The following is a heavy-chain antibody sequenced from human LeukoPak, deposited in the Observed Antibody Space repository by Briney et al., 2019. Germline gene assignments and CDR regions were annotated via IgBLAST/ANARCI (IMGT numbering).Heavy chain of an antibody. Sequence: ASVKVSCKASGYTFTNYDINWVRQATGQGLEWMGWMNPNIVNTGYAQKLQGRVTIARNTSISTAYMELSSLRSEDTAVYYCATAFRWDAFDIWGQGTMVTVSS. D-gene: IGHD2-15*01. CDR2: MNPNIVNT. V-gene: IGHV1-8*03. J-gene: IGHJ3*02. CDR3: ATAFRWDAFDI. CDR1: GYTFTNYD.